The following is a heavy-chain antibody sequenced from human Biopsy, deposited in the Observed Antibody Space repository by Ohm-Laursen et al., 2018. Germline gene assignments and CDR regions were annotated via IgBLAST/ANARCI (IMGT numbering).Heavy chain of an antibody. D-gene: IGHD2/OR15-2a*01. CDR2: IISMVGTP. CDR1: GGTFNNYG. Sequence: SSVKVSCKASGGTFNNYGVTWVRQAPGQGLEWVGRIISMVGTPKYAQKFQGRATITVDKSTSTAYLDLSSLKSEDTAVYYCARDKTVLNYYFASDVWGQGTTVTVSS. V-gene: IGHV1-69*04. J-gene: IGHJ6*01. CDR3: ARDKTVLNYYFASDV.